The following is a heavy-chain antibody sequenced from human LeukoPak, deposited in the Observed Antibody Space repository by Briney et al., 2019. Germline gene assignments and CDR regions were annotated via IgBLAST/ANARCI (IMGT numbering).Heavy chain of an antibody. CDR1: GFTFSSYA. CDR3: ASTGSITGTTEHSDY. V-gene: IGHV3-30-3*01. CDR2: ISYDGSNK. Sequence: GGSLRLSCAASGFTFSSYAMHWVRQAPGKGLEWVAVISYDGSNKYYADSVKGRFTISRDNSKNTLYLQMNSLRAEDTAVYYCASTGSITGTTEHSDYWGQGTLVTVSS. D-gene: IGHD1-7*01. J-gene: IGHJ4*02.